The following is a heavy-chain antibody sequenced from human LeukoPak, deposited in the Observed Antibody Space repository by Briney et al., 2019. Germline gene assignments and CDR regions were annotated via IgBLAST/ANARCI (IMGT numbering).Heavy chain of an antibody. CDR3: ARRFEVGDSSGYYYFPAAFDY. Sequence: PSQTLSLTCTVPGGSISSYSYYWSWIRQPAGKGLEWIGRIYTRGNTNYNPSLKSRVTISIDTSKNQFSLKLSSVTAADTAVYYCARRFEVGDSSGYYYFPAAFDYWGQGTLVTVSS. CDR1: GGSISSYSYY. J-gene: IGHJ4*02. CDR2: IYTRGNT. V-gene: IGHV4-61*02. D-gene: IGHD3-22*01.